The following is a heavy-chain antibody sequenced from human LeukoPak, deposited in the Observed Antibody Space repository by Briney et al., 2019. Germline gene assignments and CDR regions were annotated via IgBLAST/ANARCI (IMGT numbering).Heavy chain of an antibody. V-gene: IGHV4-34*01. J-gene: IGHJ5*02. Sequence: SETLSLTCAVYGGSFSGYYWSWIRQPPGKGLEWIGEINHSGSTNYNPSLKSRVTISVDTSKNQLSLKLSSVTAADTAVYYCARSSFAYGFDPWGQGTLVTVSS. CDR3: ARSSFAYGFDP. CDR2: INHSGST. CDR1: GGSFSGYY.